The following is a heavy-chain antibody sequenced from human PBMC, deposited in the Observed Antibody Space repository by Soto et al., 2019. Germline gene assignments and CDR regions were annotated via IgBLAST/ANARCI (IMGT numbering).Heavy chain of an antibody. J-gene: IGHJ4*02. CDR3: ARERTPRTGFDY. Sequence: PSETLSLTCTVSVGSITGYYWSWIRQSPGKGLEWIGCSYYTGATNYNPSLKSRVTISVDTSKNQFSLTLSSATAADTAVYYCARERTPRTGFDYWGQGTLVPVSS. V-gene: IGHV4-59*01. CDR1: VGSITGYY. D-gene: IGHD7-27*01. CDR2: SYYTGAT.